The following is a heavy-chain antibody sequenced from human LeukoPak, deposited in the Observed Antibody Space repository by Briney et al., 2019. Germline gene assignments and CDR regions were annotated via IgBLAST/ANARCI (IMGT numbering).Heavy chain of an antibody. V-gene: IGHV4-59*01. CDR2: IYHSGST. CDR1: GVAISSYH. D-gene: IGHD4-17*01. CDR3: ARVLYGDSPRDYYDMDV. Sequence: SGTLSLTSTVSGVAISSYHWSCLRQPPGQGLEWIGYIYHSGSTNYHPPLKSRLAISADASKNQFSLKLSSVTAADTAVYYCARVLYGDSPRDYYDMDVWGQGTTVTVSS. J-gene: IGHJ6*02.